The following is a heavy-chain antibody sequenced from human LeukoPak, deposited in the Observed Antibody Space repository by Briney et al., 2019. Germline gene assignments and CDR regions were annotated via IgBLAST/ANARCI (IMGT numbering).Heavy chain of an antibody. D-gene: IGHD2-21*02. V-gene: IGHV4-59*01. CDR2: IYYSGST. CDR1: GGSISSYY. J-gene: IGHJ4*02. CDR3: ARGKGDYYFDY. Sequence: SETLSLTCTVSGGSISSYYWSWIRQPPGKGLEWIGYIYYSGSTNYNPSLKSRVTISVDSSKNQFSLKLSSVTAADTAVYYCARGKGDYYFDYWGQGTLVTVSS.